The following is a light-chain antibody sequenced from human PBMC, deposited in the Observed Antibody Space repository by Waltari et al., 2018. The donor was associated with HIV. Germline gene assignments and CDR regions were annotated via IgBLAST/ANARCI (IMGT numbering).Light chain of an antibody. CDR3: AVWDDSLNGYV. J-gene: IGLJ1*01. CDR2: TNN. V-gene: IGLV1-44*01. Sequence: QSVLTQPPSASGTPGQRVTFSCSGSSSNIGSNTVNWYQQFPGAAPKLLIYTNNQRPSGVPDRFSGSKSGTSASLAISGLQSEDEADYYCAVWDDSLNGYVFGPGTKVTFL. CDR1: SSNIGSNT.